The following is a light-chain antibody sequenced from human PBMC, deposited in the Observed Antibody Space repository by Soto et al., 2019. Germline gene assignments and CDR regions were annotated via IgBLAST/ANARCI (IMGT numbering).Light chain of an antibody. CDR2: SHN. V-gene: IGLV1-44*01. J-gene: IGLJ1*01. CDR3: ATWDDNLDGYV. CDR1: RSNIGSNT. Sequence: QSVLTQPPSASGAPGQRVTISCSGSRSNIGSNTVNWYQQLSGTAPKLLIYSHNQRPSGVPDRFSVSKSGTSASLAISGLQSEDEADYYCATWDDNLDGYVFGTGTKVTVL.